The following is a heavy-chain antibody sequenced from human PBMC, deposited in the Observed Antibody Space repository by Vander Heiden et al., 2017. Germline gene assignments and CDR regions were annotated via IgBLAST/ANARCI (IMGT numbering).Heavy chain of an antibody. CDR1: GFTFKSFG. D-gene: IGHD2-21*02. CDR3: ARGDLAH. CDR2: IWNDGTTK. Sequence: QVQQADSGGGRLKPVRSLRLSCTTTGFTFKSFGMDWIRQAAGKGLEWVAVIWNDGTTKYYADSVKGRFTISRDNSRNTVFLQMNSLRDEDTAVYYCARGDLAHLGPGTLVTVSS. J-gene: IGHJ4*02. V-gene: IGHV3-33*01.